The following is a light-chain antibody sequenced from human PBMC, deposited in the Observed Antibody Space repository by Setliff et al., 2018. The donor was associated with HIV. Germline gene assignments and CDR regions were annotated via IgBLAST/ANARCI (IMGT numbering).Light chain of an antibody. CDR3: SSYVNINTLV. CDR1: SSDIGAYNY. J-gene: IGLJ1*01. V-gene: IGLV2-14*03. CDR2: DVR. Sequence: QSALTQPASVSGSPGQSITISCTGTSSDIGAYNYVSWYQQHPGKAPKVMIYDVRKRPSGVSNRFSGSKSGNTASLTISGLQAEDEAAYYCSSYVNINTLVFGTGTKVTGL.